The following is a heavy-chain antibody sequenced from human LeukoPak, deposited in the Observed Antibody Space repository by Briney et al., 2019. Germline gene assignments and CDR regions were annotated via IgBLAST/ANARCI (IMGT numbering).Heavy chain of an antibody. V-gene: IGHV3-23*01. Sequence: GGSLRLSCAASGFTFSSYAMSWVRQAPGKGLEWVSAISGSGGSTYYADSVKGRFTISRDNSKNTLYLQMNSLRAEDTAVYYCAKDLRLLLWFGEALDALDIWGQGTMVTVSS. J-gene: IGHJ3*02. CDR1: GFTFSSYA. CDR3: AKDLRLLLWFGEALDALDI. CDR2: ISGSGGST. D-gene: IGHD3-10*01.